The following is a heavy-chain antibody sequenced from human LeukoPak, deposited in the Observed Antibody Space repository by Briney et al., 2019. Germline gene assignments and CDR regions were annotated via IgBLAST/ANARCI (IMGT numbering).Heavy chain of an antibody. CDR3: ARHENDFWSGYRFDP. V-gene: IGHV4-34*01. CDR2: IYYSGST. D-gene: IGHD3-3*01. J-gene: IGHJ5*02. Sequence: SETLSLTCAVYGGSFSGYYWSWIRQPPGKGLEWIGSIYYSGSTYYNPSLKSRVTISVDTSKNQFSLKLSSVTAADTAVYYCARHENDFWSGYRFDPWGQGTLVTVSS. CDR1: GGSFSGYY.